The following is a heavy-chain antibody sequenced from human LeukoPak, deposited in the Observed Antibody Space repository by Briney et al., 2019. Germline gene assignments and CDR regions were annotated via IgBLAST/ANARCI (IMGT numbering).Heavy chain of an antibody. CDR1: GGSFSGYY. Sequence: SETLSLTCAVYGGSFSGYYWSWIREPPGKGLEWIGEINHSGSTNYNPSLKSRVTISVDTSKNQFSLKLSSVTAADTAVYYCARGRSSGYYDYWGQGTLVPVSS. D-gene: IGHD3-22*01. CDR2: INHSGST. J-gene: IGHJ4*02. V-gene: IGHV4-34*01. CDR3: ARGRSSGYYDY.